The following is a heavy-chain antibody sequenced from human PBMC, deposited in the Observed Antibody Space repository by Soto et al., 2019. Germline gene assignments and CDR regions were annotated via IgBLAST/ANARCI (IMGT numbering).Heavy chain of an antibody. CDR1: GFPFSTYA. J-gene: IGHJ4*02. Sequence: EVQVLESGGGLIQPGGSLRLSCAASGFPFSTYAMSWVRQAPGKGLEWVSTISDDGVVTYYADSVKGRFTISRDNSKNTVYLQINSLRPDDTAVYYYARNKGSGSHTLYSFAYWGQGTLVSVSS. V-gene: IGHV3-23*01. D-gene: IGHD3-10*01. CDR3: ARNKGSGSHTLYSFAY. CDR2: ISDDGVVT.